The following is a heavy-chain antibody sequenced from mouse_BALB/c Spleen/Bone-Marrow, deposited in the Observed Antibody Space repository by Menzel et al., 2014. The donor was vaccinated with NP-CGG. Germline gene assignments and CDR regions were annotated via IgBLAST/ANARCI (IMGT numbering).Heavy chain of an antibody. Sequence: VQLKDSGPGLVKPSQSLSLTCSVTGYSITSGYYWNWIRQFPGNKLEWMGYINYDGNNNYNPSLKNRISITRDTSKNQFFLKLNSVTTEDTATYYCAIPRYGSTDYWGQGTSVTVSS. D-gene: IGHD2-14*01. CDR3: AIPRYGSTDY. J-gene: IGHJ4*01. CDR2: INYDGNN. CDR1: GYSITSGYY. V-gene: IGHV3-6*02.